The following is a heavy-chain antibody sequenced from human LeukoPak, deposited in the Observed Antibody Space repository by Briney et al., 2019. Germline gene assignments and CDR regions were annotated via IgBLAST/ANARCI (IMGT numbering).Heavy chain of an antibody. Sequence: GGSLRLSCAASGFTVSSYFMSWVRQAPGKGLEWVSVIYSGGSTYYADSVKVRFPISRDNSKNTLYLQMNSLRAEDTAVYYCARVQYSGSYSDAFDIWGQGTMVTVSS. CDR2: IYSGGST. J-gene: IGHJ3*02. CDR3: ARVQYSGSYSDAFDI. CDR1: GFTVSSYF. D-gene: IGHD1-26*01. V-gene: IGHV3-66*01.